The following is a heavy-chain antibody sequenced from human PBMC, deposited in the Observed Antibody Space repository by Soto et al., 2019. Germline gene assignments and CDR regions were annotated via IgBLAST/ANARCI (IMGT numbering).Heavy chain of an antibody. D-gene: IGHD6-19*01. CDR1: GFTFSSYA. CDR2: ISGSGGST. Sequence: EVQLLESGGGLVQPGGSLRLSCAASGFTFSSYAMSWVRQAPGKGLEWVSAISGSGGSTYYADSVKGRFTISRDNSKNTLYLQMNSLRAEDTAVYYCAKCKGRHIAVAGNFDYWGQGTLVTVSS. CDR3: AKCKGRHIAVAGNFDY. J-gene: IGHJ4*02. V-gene: IGHV3-23*01.